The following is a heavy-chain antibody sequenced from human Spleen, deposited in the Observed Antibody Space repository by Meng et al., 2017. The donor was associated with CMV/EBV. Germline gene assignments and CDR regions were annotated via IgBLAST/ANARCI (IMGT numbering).Heavy chain of an antibody. CDR1: GYTFTSYG. Sequence: CKPSGYTFTSYGISWVRQAPGQGLEWMGWINSYNGNTNYAQKFQGRVTMTTDTSTSTAYMELRSLRSDDTAVYYCARDHTNNWFDPWGQGTLVTVSS. CDR2: INSYNGNT. CDR3: ARDHTNNWFDP. V-gene: IGHV1-18*01. J-gene: IGHJ5*02.